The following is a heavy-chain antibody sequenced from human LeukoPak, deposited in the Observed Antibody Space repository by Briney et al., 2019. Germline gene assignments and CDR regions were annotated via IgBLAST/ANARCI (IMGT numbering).Heavy chain of an antibody. D-gene: IGHD5-18*01. Sequence: PGGSLRLSCAASGFTFDDYRMSWVRQAPGKGLEWVSGINWNGGSTGYANSVKGRFTISRDNAKTSLYLQMNSLRAEDTAVYYCARHLSGITGYTYGRGIDYWGQGTLVTVSS. CDR3: ARHLSGITGYTYGRGIDY. V-gene: IGHV3-20*04. CDR2: INWNGGST. J-gene: IGHJ4*02. CDR1: GFTFDDYR.